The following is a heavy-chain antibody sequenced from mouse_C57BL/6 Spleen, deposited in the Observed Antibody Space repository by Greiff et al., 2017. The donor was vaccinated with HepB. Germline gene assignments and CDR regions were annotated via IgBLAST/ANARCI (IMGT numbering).Heavy chain of an antibody. CDR2: INPSSGYT. V-gene: IGHV1-7*01. CDR3: AVTTVDYYAMDY. J-gene: IGHJ4*01. Sequence: VKLMESGAELAKPGASVKLSCKASGYTFTSYWMHWVKQRPGQGLEWIGYINPSSGYTKYNQKFKDKATLPADKSSSTAYMQLSSLTYEDSAVYYCAVTTVDYYAMDYWGQGTSVTVSS. D-gene: IGHD1-1*01. CDR1: GYTFTSYW.